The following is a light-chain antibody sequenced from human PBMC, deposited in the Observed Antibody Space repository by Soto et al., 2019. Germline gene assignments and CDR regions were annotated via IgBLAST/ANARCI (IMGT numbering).Light chain of an antibody. Sequence: QSVLTQPPSASGSPGQSVTISCTGTSSDVGGYNYVSWYQQHPGKAPKLMIYEVSKRPSGVPDRFSGSKSGNTASLTVSGLQAEDEADYYCSSYAGSNSVVFGGGTMLTVL. CDR2: EVS. CDR1: SSDVGGYNY. V-gene: IGLV2-8*01. J-gene: IGLJ2*01. CDR3: SSYAGSNSVV.